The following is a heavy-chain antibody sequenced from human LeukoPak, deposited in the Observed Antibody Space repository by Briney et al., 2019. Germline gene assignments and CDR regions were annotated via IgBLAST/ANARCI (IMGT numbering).Heavy chain of an antibody. CDR2: ISYGGSNK. J-gene: IGHJ4*02. Sequence: GGSLRLSCAASGFTFSSYGMHWVRQAPGKGLEWVAVISYGGSNKYYADSVKGRFTISRDNSKNTLYLQMNSLRAEDTAVYYCAKGGGSYSIDYWGQGTLVTVSS. CDR1: GFTFSSYG. V-gene: IGHV3-30*18. CDR3: AKGGGSYSIDY. D-gene: IGHD1-26*01.